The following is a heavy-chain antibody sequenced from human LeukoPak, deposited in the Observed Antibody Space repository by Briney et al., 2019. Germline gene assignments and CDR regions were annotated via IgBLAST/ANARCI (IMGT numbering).Heavy chain of an antibody. Sequence: SVKVSCKDSGGTFSSYAINWVRQAPGQGLEWMGRIIPIFGTANYAQKFQGRVTISTDESTSTAYMELSSLRSEDTAVYYCARAREYCSSTSCYSGTYNWFDPWGQRTLVTVSS. V-gene: IGHV1-69*05. J-gene: IGHJ5*02. CDR1: GGTFSSYA. CDR3: ARAREYCSSTSCYSGTYNWFDP. D-gene: IGHD2-2*01. CDR2: IIPIFGTA.